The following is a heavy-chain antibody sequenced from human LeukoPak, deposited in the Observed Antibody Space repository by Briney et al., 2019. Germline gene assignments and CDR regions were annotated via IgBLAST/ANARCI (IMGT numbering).Heavy chain of an antibody. Sequence: GGSLRVSCAASGFIFSNYAMTWVRQARGKGLEWVSAISGSGSHPFYADSVTGRFTISRDNSNDMVYLHMSSLRAEDTAVYYCASGYASGTYVSVSWGQGTLVTVSS. V-gene: IGHV3-23*01. J-gene: IGHJ5*02. CDR1: GFIFSNYA. D-gene: IGHD3-10*01. CDR3: ASGYASGTYVSVS. CDR2: ISGSGSHP.